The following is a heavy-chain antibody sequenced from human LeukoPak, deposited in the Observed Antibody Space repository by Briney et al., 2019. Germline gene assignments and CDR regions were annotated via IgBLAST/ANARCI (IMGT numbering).Heavy chain of an antibody. CDR3: AKWGDYDILTGYYVSDF. Sequence: GASLRLSCAASGFISRNYAMSWVRQAPGKGLEWVSAITGSGDTTYYADSVKGRFTISRDSSKNTLYVEMNTLRAEDTAVYYCAKWGDYDILTGYYVSDFWGQGTLVTVSS. J-gene: IGHJ4*02. D-gene: IGHD3-9*01. CDR2: ITGSGDTT. V-gene: IGHV3-23*01. CDR1: GFISRNYA.